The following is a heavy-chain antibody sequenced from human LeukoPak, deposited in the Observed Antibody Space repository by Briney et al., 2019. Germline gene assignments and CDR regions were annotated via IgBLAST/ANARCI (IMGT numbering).Heavy chain of an antibody. CDR3: ARGAAAALSSPVWFDP. D-gene: IGHD6-13*01. J-gene: IGHJ5*02. Sequence: PSETLSLTCAAYGGSFSGYYWSWIRQPPGKGLEWIGEINHSGSTNYNPSLKSRVTISVDTSKNQFSLKLSSVTAADTAVYYCARGAAAALSSPVWFDPWGQGTLVTVSS. V-gene: IGHV4-34*01. CDR2: INHSGST. CDR1: GGSFSGYY.